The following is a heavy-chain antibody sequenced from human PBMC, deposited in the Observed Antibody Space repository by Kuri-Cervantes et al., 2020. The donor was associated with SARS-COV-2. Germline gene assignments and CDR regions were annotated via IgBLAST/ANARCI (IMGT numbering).Heavy chain of an antibody. CDR2: ISYDGSNK. CDR3: ARGGVDTAMGADY. Sequence: GESLKISCAASGFTFSSYAMHWVRQAPGKGLEWVAVISYDGSNKYYADSVKGRFTISRDNSKNTLYLQMNSLRAEDTAVYYCARGGVDTAMGADYWGQGTLVTVSS. J-gene: IGHJ4*02. V-gene: IGHV3-30-3*01. CDR1: GFTFSSYA. D-gene: IGHD5-18*01.